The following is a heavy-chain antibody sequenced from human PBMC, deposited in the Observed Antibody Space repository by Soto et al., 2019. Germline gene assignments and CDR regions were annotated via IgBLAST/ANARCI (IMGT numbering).Heavy chain of an antibody. Sequence: SETLSLTCTVSGGSISSYYWSWIRQPPGKGLEWIGYIYYSGSTNYNPSLKSRVTISVDTSKNQFSLNLTSVTAADTAVYYCAISRDGYVFDFWGRGILVTVSS. CDR2: IYYSGST. V-gene: IGHV4-59*01. CDR3: AISRDGYVFDF. J-gene: IGHJ4*02. D-gene: IGHD5-12*01. CDR1: GGSISSYY.